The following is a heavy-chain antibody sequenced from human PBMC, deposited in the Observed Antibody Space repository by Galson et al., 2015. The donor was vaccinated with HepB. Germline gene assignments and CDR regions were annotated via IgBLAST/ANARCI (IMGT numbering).Heavy chain of an antibody. Sequence: LRLSCAGSGFTLGSYFMNWVRQAPGKGLEWVAYISTRSTYIYYADSLKGRFTISRDDAKNSLYLQMNNLRVDDTAVYYCARVYDGDDAGEDYGMDVWGPGATVTVSS. CDR3: ARVYDGDDAGEDYGMDV. J-gene: IGHJ6*02. CDR1: GFTLGSYF. V-gene: IGHV3-21*06. CDR2: ISTRSTYI. D-gene: IGHD4-17*01.